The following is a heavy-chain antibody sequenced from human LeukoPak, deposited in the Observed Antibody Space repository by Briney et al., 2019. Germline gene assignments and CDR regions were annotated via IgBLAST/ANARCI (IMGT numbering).Heavy chain of an antibody. CDR3: ARGCCSTSCYDY. J-gene: IGHJ4*02. Sequence: LRLSCAASGFTFSDYYMSWIRQHPGKGLEWIGYIYYSGSTYYNPSLKSRVTISVDTSKNQFSLKLSSVTAADTAVYYCARGCCSTSCYDYWGQGTLVTVSS. CDR2: IYYSGST. D-gene: IGHD2-2*01. V-gene: IGHV4-31*02. CDR1: GFTFSDYY.